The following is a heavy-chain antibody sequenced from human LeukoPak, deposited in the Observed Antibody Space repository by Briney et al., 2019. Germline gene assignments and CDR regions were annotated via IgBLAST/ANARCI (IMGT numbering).Heavy chain of an antibody. CDR2: ISAYNGNT. J-gene: IGHJ4*02. CDR3: ARQSRGYCSSTSCSHYFDY. V-gene: IGHV1-18*01. D-gene: IGHD2-2*01. CDR1: GYTFTSYG. Sequence: ASVKVSCKASGYTFTSYGISWVRQAPGQRLEWMGWISAYNGNTNYAQKLPGIVTMTTDTSTSTAYMELRSLSSDDTAVYYCARQSRGYCSSTSCSHYFDYWGQGTLVTVSS.